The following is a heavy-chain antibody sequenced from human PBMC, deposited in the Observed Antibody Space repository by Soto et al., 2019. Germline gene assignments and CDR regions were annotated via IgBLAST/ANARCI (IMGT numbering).Heavy chain of an antibody. D-gene: IGHD3-16*02. J-gene: IGHJ5*02. CDR3: ARDVRTRIVNWFDP. Sequence: HPGGSLRLSCAASGFTFSSYAMHWVRQAPGKGLEWVAVISYDGSNKYYADSVKGRFTISRDNSKNTLYLQMNSLRAEDTAVYYCARDVRTRIVNWFDPWGQGTLVTVSS. CDR1: GFTFSSYA. V-gene: IGHV3-30-3*01. CDR2: ISYDGSNK.